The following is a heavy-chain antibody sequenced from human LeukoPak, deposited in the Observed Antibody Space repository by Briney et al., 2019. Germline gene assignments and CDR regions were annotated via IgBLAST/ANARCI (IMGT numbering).Heavy chain of an antibody. D-gene: IGHD6-13*01. CDR1: GFTFSSHS. J-gene: IGHJ4*02. CDR3: AKGGEVSSWYKRLKLYFDY. V-gene: IGHV3-21*01. CDR2: ISSSSIYI. Sequence: PGGSLRLSCAASGFTFSSHSMNWVRQAPGKGLEWVSSISSSSIYIYYADSVKGRFTISRDNAKNSLYLRMNSLRAEDTAVYYCAKGGEVSSWYKRLKLYFDYWGQGTLVTVSS.